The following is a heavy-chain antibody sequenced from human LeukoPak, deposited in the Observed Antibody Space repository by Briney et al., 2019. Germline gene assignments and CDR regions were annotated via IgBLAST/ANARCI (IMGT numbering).Heavy chain of an antibody. CDR2: INHSGST. CDR3: ASRPIVVVVAAIDY. V-gene: IGHV4-34*01. J-gene: IGHJ4*02. CDR1: GGSFSGYY. Sequence: SETLSLTCAVYGGSFSGYYWSWIRQPPGKGLEWIGEINHSGSTNYNPSLKSRVTISVDTSKNQFSLKLSSVTAADTAVYYCASRPIVVVVAAIDYWGQGTLVTVSS. D-gene: IGHD2-15*01.